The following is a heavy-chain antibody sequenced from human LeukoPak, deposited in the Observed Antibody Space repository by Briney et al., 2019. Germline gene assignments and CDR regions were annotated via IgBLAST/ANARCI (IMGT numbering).Heavy chain of an antibody. J-gene: IGHJ4*02. CDR1: GFTPSRYA. V-gene: IGHV3-23*01. CDR2: ISGSGGST. Sequence: PGGSLRLSCAASGFTPSRYAMSWVPETPQEGLGCGSAISGSGGSTYYADSVKGRFTISRDNSKNTLYLQMNSLRAEHTAVYYCAKSVPFDYWGQGTLVTVSS. CDR3: AKSVPFDY.